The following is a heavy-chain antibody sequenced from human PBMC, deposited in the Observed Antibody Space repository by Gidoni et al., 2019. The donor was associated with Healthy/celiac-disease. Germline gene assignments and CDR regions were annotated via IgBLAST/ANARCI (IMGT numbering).Heavy chain of an antibody. V-gene: IGHV1-46*01. D-gene: IGHD1-26*01. CDR1: GYTFTSHY. CDR3: ARTYYPPKYYYYGMDV. J-gene: IGHJ6*02. Sequence: QVQLVQSGAEVQKPGASVKVSCKASGYTFTSHYMHWVRQAPGQGLEWMGIINPSGGSTSYAQKFQGRVTMTRDTSTSTVYMELSSLRSEDTAVYYCARTYYPPKYYYYGMDVWGQGTTVTVSS. CDR2: INPSGGST.